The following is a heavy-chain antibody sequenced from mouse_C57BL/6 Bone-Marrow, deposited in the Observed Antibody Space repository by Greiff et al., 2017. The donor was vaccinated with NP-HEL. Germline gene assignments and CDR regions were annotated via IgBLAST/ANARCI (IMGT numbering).Heavy chain of an antibody. J-gene: IGHJ1*03. V-gene: IGHV14-4*01. CDR2: LDPEHGDT. D-gene: IGHD1-1*01. CDR1: GFNIKDDY. Sequence: VQLQQSGAELVRPGASVKLSCTASGFNIKDDYMHWVKQRPEQGLEWIGWLDPEHGDTEYASKFQGKATITADTSSNTAYLQLSSLTSEDTAVYYCTTNYGSSYDDWYFDVWGTGTTVTVSS. CDR3: TTNYGSSYDDWYFDV.